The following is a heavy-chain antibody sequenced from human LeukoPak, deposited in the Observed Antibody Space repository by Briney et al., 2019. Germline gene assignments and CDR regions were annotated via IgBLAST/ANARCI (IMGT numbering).Heavy chain of an antibody. Sequence: GGSLRLSCSVSGFTFSAYGMHWVRQAPGKGLEWVAVISYDGSYQAYGDSVKGRFTVSRDSSKNTLYLQLNSLRPEDTGLYYCARERRRDGYNYKDYWGQGTQVSVS. V-gene: IGHV3-30*03. CDR3: ARERRRDGYNYKDY. J-gene: IGHJ4*02. CDR1: GFTFSAYG. CDR2: ISYDGSYQ. D-gene: IGHD5-24*01.